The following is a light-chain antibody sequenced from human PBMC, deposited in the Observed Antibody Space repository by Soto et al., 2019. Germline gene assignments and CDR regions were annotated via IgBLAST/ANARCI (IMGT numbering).Light chain of an antibody. CDR3: QVWAGSNDHHV. V-gene: IGLV3-21*02. J-gene: IGLJ1*01. CDR2: DDD. CDR1: NIGTKG. Sequence: SYELTQSPSVSVAPGQTATITCGGDNIGTKGVHWYKHKPGQAPILVVSDDDDRPSGIPERISGSNSGNTATLTIINVEAGDEADYYCQVWAGSNDHHVFGSGTQLTVL.